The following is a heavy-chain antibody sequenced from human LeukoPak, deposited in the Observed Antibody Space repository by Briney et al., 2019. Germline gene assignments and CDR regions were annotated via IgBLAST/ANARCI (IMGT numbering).Heavy chain of an antibody. CDR1: GFTFNTYT. Sequence: PGGSLRLSCAASGFTFNTYTMNWVRQAPGKGLEWVTTIKDSGGSTYYADSVKGRFTISRDNSKSTLYLQMNSLRAEDTAVYYCAKADTSGWYGDYWGQGTLVTVSS. V-gene: IGHV3-23*01. CDR2: IKDSGGST. J-gene: IGHJ4*02. CDR3: AKADTSGWYGDY. D-gene: IGHD6-19*01.